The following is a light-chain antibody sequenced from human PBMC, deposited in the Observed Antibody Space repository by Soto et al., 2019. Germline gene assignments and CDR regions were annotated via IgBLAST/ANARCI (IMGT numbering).Light chain of an antibody. V-gene: IGKV3-20*01. Sequence: EIVLTQSPGTLSVSPGERATLSCRASQSVGSSYLAWYQQKPGQAPRLLIYAASSRATGIPDRFSGSGSGTDFTLTISRMEPEDFAVYYCQQYGSSPQNTFGQGTRLEIK. CDR1: QSVGSSY. J-gene: IGKJ5*01. CDR2: AAS. CDR3: QQYGSSPQNT.